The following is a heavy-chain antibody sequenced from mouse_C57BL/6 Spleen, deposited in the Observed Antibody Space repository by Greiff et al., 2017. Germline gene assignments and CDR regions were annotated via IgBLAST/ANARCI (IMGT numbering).Heavy chain of an antibody. D-gene: IGHD1-1*01. CDR2: IDPSDSYT. CDR1: GYTFTSYW. Sequence: QVQLQQPGAELVMPGASVKLSCKASGYTFTSYWMHWVKQRPGPGLEWIGAIDPSDSYTNYNQKFKGKSTLTVDKSSSTAYMQLSSLTSEDSAVYYGARNYYGSSPWFAYWGQGTLVTVSA. J-gene: IGHJ3*01. V-gene: IGHV1-69*01. CDR3: ARNYYGSSPWFAY.